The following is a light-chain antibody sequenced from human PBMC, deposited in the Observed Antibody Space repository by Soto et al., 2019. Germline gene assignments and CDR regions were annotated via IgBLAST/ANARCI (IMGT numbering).Light chain of an antibody. Sequence: EVVVTQSPLSLPVTLGQPATISCRSRQSLLQVDGNTYLMWYLQRPDQSPRRLIYMVSNRDSGVPDKFSGSGSGTSFTLQIGKVEPEDFGVYSCMQTAHCPHTFGQGTKLYIK. CDR3: MQTAHCPHT. J-gene: IGKJ2*01. V-gene: IGKV2-30*02. CDR2: MVS. CDR1: QSLLQVDGNTY.